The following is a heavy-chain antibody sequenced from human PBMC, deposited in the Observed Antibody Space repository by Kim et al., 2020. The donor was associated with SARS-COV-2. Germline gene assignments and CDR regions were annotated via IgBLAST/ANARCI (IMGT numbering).Heavy chain of an antibody. CDR2: ISAYNGNT. CDR3: ARDPITPWVGATEWFDP. D-gene: IGHD1-26*01. CDR1: GYTFTSYG. J-gene: IGHJ5*02. Sequence: ASVKVSCKASGYTFTSYGISWVRQAPGQGLEWMGWISAYNGNTNYAQKLQGRVTMTTDTSTSTAYMELRSLRSDDTAVYYCARDPITPWVGATEWFDPWGQGTLVTVSS. V-gene: IGHV1-18*01.